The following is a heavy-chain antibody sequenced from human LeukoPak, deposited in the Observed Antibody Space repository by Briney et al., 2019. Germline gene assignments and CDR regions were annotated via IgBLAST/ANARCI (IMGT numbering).Heavy chain of an antibody. Sequence: GGSLRLSCAASGFTVSSNYMSWVRQAPGKGLEWVSVIYSGGSTYYADSVKGRLIISRDNSKNTLYLQMNSLRAEDTAVYYCARAAFWSGYQRDSWYMDVWGKGTPVTVSS. V-gene: IGHV3-66*02. CDR2: IYSGGST. CDR1: GFTVSSNY. J-gene: IGHJ6*03. D-gene: IGHD3-3*01. CDR3: ARAAFWSGYQRDSWYMDV.